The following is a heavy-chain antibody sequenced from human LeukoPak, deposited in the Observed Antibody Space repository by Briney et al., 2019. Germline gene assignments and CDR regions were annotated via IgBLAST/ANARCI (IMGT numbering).Heavy chain of an antibody. CDR1: GGSISSYY. D-gene: IGHD3-22*01. CDR3: ARDYDSGGYDAFDI. CDR2: IYYSGST. V-gene: IGHV4-59*01. J-gene: IGHJ3*02. Sequence: SETLSLTCTVSGGSISSYYWSWIRQPPGKGLEWVGYIYYSGSTNYNPSLKSRVTISVDTSKNQFSLKLSSVTAADTAVYYCARDYDSGGYDAFDIWGQGTMVTVSS.